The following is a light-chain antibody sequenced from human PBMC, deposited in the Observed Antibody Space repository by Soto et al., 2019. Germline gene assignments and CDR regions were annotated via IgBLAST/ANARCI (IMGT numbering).Light chain of an antibody. V-gene: IGKV3-20*01. J-gene: IGKJ1*01. Sequence: EIVLTQSPATLSLSPGARAPLSCRASQTVSSSLAWYQQEPGQAPRLLIYGASTRATGIPARFSGSGSGTEFTLTISRLEPEDFAVYYCQQYGSSPGTFGQGTKVDIK. CDR1: QTVSSS. CDR2: GAS. CDR3: QQYGSSPGT.